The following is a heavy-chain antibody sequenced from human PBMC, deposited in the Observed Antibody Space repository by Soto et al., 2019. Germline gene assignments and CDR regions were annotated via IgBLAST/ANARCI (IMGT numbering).Heavy chain of an antibody. CDR2: IYQSGVT. CDR3: AGLPYTSGLRFDP. CDR1: VDSYSISTYS. J-gene: IGHJ5*02. Sequence: SETLSLTCNMSVDSYSISTYSWSWIRQPPGKALKWIGFIYQSGVTSYNPSLARRVSISLDRSNNQCSLKLKSVTAADTAVYFCAGLPYTSGLRFDPWGPGTLVTVSS. D-gene: IGHD6-19*01. V-gene: IGHV4-30-2*01.